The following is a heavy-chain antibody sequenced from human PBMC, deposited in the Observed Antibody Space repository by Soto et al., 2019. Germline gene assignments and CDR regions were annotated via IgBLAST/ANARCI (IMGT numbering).Heavy chain of an antibody. CDR1: GGTISSYA. V-gene: IGHV1-69*06. CDR2: IIPIFGTA. Sequence: QVQLVQSGAEVKKPGSSVKVSCKPSGGTISSYAISWVRQAPGQGLELMGWIIPIFGTANYAQKFQGRVTITADKSTSNADMELSSLRSEGTAVYYCASEGGIAVAGTAFDLWGRGTMVTVSS. CDR3: ASEGGIAVAGTAFDL. J-gene: IGHJ3*01. D-gene: IGHD6-19*01.